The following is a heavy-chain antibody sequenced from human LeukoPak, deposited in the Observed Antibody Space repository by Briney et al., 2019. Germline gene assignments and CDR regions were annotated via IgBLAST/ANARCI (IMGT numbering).Heavy chain of an antibody. CDR2: INPNSGGT. D-gene: IGHD1-1*01. V-gene: IGHV1-2*02. J-gene: IGHJ6*03. Sequence: GASVKVSCKASGYTFTGYYMHWVRQAPGQGLEWMGWINPNSGGTNYAQKFQGRVTMTRDTSISTAYMELSRLRSDDTAVYYCATSSTTGTTDYYYYMDVWGKGTTVTVSS. CDR1: GYTFTGYY. CDR3: ATSSTTGTTDYYYYMDV.